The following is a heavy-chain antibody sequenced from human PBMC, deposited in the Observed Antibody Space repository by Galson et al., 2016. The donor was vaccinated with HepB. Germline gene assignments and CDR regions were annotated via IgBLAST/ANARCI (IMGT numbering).Heavy chain of an antibody. Sequence: CAISGDSVSTYSASWHWIRQSPSRGLEWLGRTYYRSKWFNDYAGSVKSRITINADTSKNRFSLQLNSVTPGDAAVYYCARLNNDVVVDGKLGFDPWGQGLLVTVSS. D-gene: IGHD2-15*01. CDR2: TYYRSKWFN. CDR1: GDSVSTYSAS. J-gene: IGHJ5*02. CDR3: ARLNNDVVVDGKLGFDP. V-gene: IGHV6-1*01.